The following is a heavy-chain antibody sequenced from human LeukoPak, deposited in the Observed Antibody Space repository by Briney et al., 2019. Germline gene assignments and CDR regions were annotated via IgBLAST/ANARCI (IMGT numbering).Heavy chain of an antibody. V-gene: IGHV4-39*01. J-gene: IGHJ4*02. CDR1: GGSVSSSSY. Sequence: SETLSLTCTVSGGSVSSSSYWGWIRQPPGKGLEWIGSIYYSGRTYYNSSLESRVTISLDTSKTQFSLELSSVTAADTAVYYCVRHGGTTVTTPPDFWGQGTLVTVSS. CDR3: VRHGGTTVTTPPDF. CDR2: IYYSGRT. D-gene: IGHD4-17*01.